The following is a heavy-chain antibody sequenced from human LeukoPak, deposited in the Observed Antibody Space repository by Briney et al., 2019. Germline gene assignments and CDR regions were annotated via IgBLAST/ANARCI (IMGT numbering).Heavy chain of an antibody. J-gene: IGHJ4*02. Sequence: PGGSLRLSCAASGFTFSSHGTNWVRQAPGKGLEWVGRIKSKTDGGTTDYAAPVKGRFTISRDDSKNTLYLQMNSLKTEDTAVYYCQGEWLRFLDYWGQGTLVTVSS. CDR3: QGEWLRFLDY. D-gene: IGHD5-12*01. CDR1: GFTFSSHG. CDR2: IKSKTDGGTT. V-gene: IGHV3-15*01.